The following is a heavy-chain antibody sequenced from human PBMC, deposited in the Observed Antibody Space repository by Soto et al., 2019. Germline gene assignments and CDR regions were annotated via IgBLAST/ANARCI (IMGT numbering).Heavy chain of an antibody. V-gene: IGHV4-30-4*01. CDR3: ARAVRGSYYDY. Sequence: QVQLQESGPGLVKPSQTLSLTCTVSGGSISSGDYYWSWIRQPPGKGLEWIGYIYYSGSTYYNPSLKRPVTIPVGTSKNQFSLKLSSVTAADTAGYYCARAVRGSYYDYWGQGTLVTVSS. J-gene: IGHJ4*02. D-gene: IGHD1-26*01. CDR1: GGSISSGDYY. CDR2: IYYSGST.